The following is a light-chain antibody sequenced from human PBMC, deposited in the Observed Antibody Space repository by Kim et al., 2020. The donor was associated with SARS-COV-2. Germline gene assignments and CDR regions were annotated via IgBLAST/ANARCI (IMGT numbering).Light chain of an antibody. CDR1: QTVSSSY. CDR2: SAS. V-gene: IGKV3-20*01. CDR3: QHYDSSRWT. Sequence: SPGERATRSCRASQTVSSSYLAWYQQKPGQAPRLLIYSASSRATGIPDRFSGSGSGTDFTLTISSLEPEDFAVYYCQHYDSSRWTFGQGTKVDIK. J-gene: IGKJ1*01.